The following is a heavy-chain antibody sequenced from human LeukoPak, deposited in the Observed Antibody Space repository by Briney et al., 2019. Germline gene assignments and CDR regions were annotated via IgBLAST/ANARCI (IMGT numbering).Heavy chain of an antibody. CDR2: INHSGST. V-gene: IGHV4-34*01. Sequence: PSETLSLTCAVYGGSFSGYYWSWIRQPPGKGLEWIGEINHSGSTNYNPSLKSRVTISVDTSKNQFSLKLSSVTAADTAVYYCARDTYYYGSGSYYDRNWFDPWGQGTLVTVSS. D-gene: IGHD3-10*01. J-gene: IGHJ5*02. CDR3: ARDTYYYGSGSYYDRNWFDP. CDR1: GGSFSGYY.